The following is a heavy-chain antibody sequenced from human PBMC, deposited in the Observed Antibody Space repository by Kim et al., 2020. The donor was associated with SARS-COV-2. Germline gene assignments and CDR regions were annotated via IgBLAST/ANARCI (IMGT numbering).Heavy chain of an antibody. CDR2: IYSGGST. CDR3: ARDGFGFGRMGAKDY. CDR1: GFTVSSNY. Sequence: GGSLRLSCAASGFTVSSNYMSWVRQAPGKGLEWVSVIYSGGSTYYADSVKGRFTISRDNSKNTLYLQMNSLRAEDTAVYYCARDGFGFGRMGAKDYWGQGTLVTVSS. V-gene: IGHV3-66*02. D-gene: IGHD3-16*01. J-gene: IGHJ4*02.